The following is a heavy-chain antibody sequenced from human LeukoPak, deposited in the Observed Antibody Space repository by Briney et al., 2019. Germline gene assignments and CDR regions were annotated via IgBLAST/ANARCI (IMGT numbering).Heavy chain of an antibody. CDR3: AKDFTVGATVP. Sequence: PGGSLRLSCAASGFTFSSYGMHWVRQAPGKGLEWVAFIRYDGSNKYYADSVKGRFTISRDNSKNTLYLQTNSLRAEDTAVYYCAKDFTVGATVPWDQGTLVTVSS. V-gene: IGHV3-30*02. J-gene: IGHJ5*02. D-gene: IGHD1-26*01. CDR2: IRYDGSNK. CDR1: GFTFSSYG.